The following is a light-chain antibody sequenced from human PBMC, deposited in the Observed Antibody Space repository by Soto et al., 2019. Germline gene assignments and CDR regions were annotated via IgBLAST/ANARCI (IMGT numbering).Light chain of an antibody. V-gene: IGKV3-15*01. J-gene: IGKJ1*01. CDR2: GAS. CDR3: QQYSIWRT. Sequence: EIVMTQSPSTLSLPPGERAPLSCRASESVSTKLAWYQKKAGPAPRLLIYGASTRATGIPARFSGSGSGTEFPLTISSLQSGDFAVYYCQQYSIWRTFGQGTKVDI. CDR1: ESVSTK.